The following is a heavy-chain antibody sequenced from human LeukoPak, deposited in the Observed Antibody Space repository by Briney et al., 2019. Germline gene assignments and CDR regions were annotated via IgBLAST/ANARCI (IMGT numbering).Heavy chain of an antibody. D-gene: IGHD2-15*01. CDR2: IIPIFGTA. J-gene: IGHJ4*02. CDR1: GGTFSSYA. V-gene: IGHV1-69*06. CDR3: ARGACSGGSCYQDY. Sequence: GSSVKVSCKASGGTFSSYAISWVRQAPGQGLEWMGGIIPIFGTANYAQKFQGRVTITADKSTSTAYMELSSLRSEDTAVYYCARGACSGGSCYQDYWGQGTLVTVSS.